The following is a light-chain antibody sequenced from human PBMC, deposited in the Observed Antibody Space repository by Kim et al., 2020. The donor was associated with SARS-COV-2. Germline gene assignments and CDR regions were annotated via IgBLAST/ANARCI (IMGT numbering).Light chain of an antibody. J-gene: IGLJ3*02. CDR2: LNSDGSH. CDR1: SGHSSYA. Sequence: VKLTCTLSSGHSSYAIAWHQQQPEKGPRYLMKLNSDGSHSKGDGIPDRFSGSSSGAERYLTTSSLQSEDEADYYCQTWGTGTNWVFGGGTQLTVL. CDR3: QTWGTGTNWV. V-gene: IGLV4-69*01.